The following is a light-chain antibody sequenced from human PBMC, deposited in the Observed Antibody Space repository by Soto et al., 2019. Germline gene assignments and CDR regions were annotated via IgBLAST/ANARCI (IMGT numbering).Light chain of an antibody. J-gene: IGLJ1*01. CDR3: SSYTHSGV. Sequence: QSALTQPASVSGSPGQSITISCTGTSRDFSDHNHVPWYQHHPGKAPKLIIYEVSNRPSGVSNRFSGSKSGNTASLTISGLQAEDEADYYCSSYTHSGVFGTGTKVTVL. CDR1: SRDFSDHNH. V-gene: IGLV2-14*01. CDR2: EVS.